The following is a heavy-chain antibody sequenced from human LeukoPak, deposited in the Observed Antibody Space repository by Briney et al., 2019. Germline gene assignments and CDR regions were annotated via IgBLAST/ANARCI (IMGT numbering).Heavy chain of an antibody. CDR2: LYYSGST. D-gene: IGHD2-8*01. CDR1: GGSISSYS. V-gene: IGHV4-59*08. Sequence: PSETLSLTCTVSGGSISSYSWNWIRQPPGRGLEWIGNLYYSGSTSYNPSLKSRVTMSVDTSKNQLSLTLSSVTAADTAVYYGARHVYCTNGICSDYWGQGTLVTVSS. CDR3: ARHVYCTNGICSDY. J-gene: IGHJ4*02.